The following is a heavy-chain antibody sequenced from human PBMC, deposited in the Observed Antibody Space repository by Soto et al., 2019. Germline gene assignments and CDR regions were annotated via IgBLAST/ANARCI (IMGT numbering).Heavy chain of an antibody. V-gene: IGHV4-34*01. CDR1: GGSFSGYY. D-gene: IGHD2-15*01. CDR2: ISHSGST. J-gene: IGHJ4*02. CDR3: ARVVADCSGGSCYKGDDY. Sequence: SETLSLTCAVYGGSFSGYYWSWIRQPPGKGLEWIGEISHSGSTNYNPSLKSRVTISVDTSKNQFSLKLSSVTAADTAVYYCARVVADCSGGSCYKGDDYWGQGTLVTVSS.